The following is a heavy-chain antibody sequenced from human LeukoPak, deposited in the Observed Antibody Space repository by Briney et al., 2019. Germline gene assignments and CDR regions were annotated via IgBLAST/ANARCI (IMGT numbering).Heavy chain of an antibody. D-gene: IGHD2-15*01. CDR2: ISYDGSNK. J-gene: IGHJ4*02. CDR1: GFTFSSYG. Sequence: GGSLRLSCAASGFTFSSYGMHWVRQAPGKGLEWVAVISYDGSNKYYADSVKGRFTISRDNSKNTLYLQMNSLRAEDTAVYYCAKDLRRGPVDYWGQGTLVTVSS. V-gene: IGHV3-30*18. CDR3: AKDLRRGPVDY.